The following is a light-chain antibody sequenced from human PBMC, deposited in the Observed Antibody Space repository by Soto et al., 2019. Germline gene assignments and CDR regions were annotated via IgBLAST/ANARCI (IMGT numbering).Light chain of an antibody. CDR2: HVS. CDR3: CTDAGSYKV. Sequence: QSMLTQPRSVSRSPGQSVTISCTGTSSDVGAYDYVSWYQQHPGKAPKLLIYHVSKRPSGVPDRFSGSKSGNTASLTISGLQAEDEADYYCCTDAGSYKVFGIGTKVTVL. CDR1: SSDVGAYDY. V-gene: IGLV2-11*01. J-gene: IGLJ1*01.